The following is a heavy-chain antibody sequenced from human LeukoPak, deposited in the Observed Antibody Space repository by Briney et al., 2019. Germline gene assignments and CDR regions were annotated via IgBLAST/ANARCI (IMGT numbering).Heavy chain of an antibody. CDR1: GGSISSGGYY. CDR2: IYYSGST. J-gene: IGHJ6*02. CDR3: ARDTYGEYYYYYGMDV. V-gene: IGHV4-31*03. Sequence: SETLYLTCTVSGGSISSGGYYWSWIRQHPGKGLEWIGYIYYSGSTYYNPSLKSRVTISVDTSKNQFSLKLSSVTAADTAVYYCARDTYGEYYYYYGMDVWGQGTTVTVSS. D-gene: IGHD3-10*01.